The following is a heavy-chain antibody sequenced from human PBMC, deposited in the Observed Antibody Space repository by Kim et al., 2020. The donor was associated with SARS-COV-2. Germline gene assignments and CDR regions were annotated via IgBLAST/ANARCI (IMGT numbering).Heavy chain of an antibody. CDR1: GYTFTSYY. Sequence: ASVKVSCKASGYTFTSYYMHWVRQAPGQGLEWMGIINPSGGSTSYAQKFQGRVTMTRDTSTSTVYMELSSLRSEDTAVYYCARGGVDCSGGSCHWGWFDPWGQGTLVTVSS. J-gene: IGHJ5*02. V-gene: IGHV1-46*01. CDR2: INPSGGST. CDR3: ARGGVDCSGGSCHWGWFDP. D-gene: IGHD2-15*01.